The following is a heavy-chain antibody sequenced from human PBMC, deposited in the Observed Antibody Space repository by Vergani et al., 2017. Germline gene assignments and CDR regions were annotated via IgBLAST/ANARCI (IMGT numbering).Heavy chain of an antibody. CDR3: ARLYGDVYWYFDL. J-gene: IGHJ2*01. D-gene: IGHD4-17*01. Sequence: QVQLPESGPGLVKPSETLSLTCTVSGDSLSTYHWSWIRQPAGKGLEWIGRIYTSGSTNYNPSLRSRVTMSVDTSKNQFSLKLNSVTAADTAVYYCARLYGDVYWYFDLWGRGTLVTVSS. CDR1: GDSLSTYH. CDR2: IYTSGST. V-gene: IGHV4-4*07.